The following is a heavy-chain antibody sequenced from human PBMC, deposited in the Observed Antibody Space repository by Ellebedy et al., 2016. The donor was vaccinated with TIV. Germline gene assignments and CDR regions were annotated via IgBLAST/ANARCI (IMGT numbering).Heavy chain of an antibody. V-gene: IGHV3-23*01. Sequence: GESLKISCAASGFTFSSYPMNWVRQAPGKGLEWVSTINDRGVNTHYADSAKGRFTISRDNSKNTVYMQMNSLTDEDTATYYCAREVGPDPFFDFWGQGTLVTVSS. CDR3: AREVGPDPFFDF. CDR2: INDRGVNT. D-gene: IGHD1-26*01. CDR1: GFTFSSYP. J-gene: IGHJ4*02.